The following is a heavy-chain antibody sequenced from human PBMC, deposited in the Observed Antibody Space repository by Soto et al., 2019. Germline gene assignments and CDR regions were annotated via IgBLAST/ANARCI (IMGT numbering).Heavy chain of an antibody. Sequence: SETLSLTCTVSGGSISSSSYYWGWIRQPPGKGLEWIGSIYYSGSTYYNPSLKSRVTISVDTSKNQFSLKLSSVTAADTAVYYCARQPLGYDFWSGYYPYYYYYGMDVWGQGTTVTVSS. CDR1: GGSISSSSYY. CDR3: ARQPLGYDFWSGYYPYYYYYGMDV. V-gene: IGHV4-39*01. CDR2: IYYSGST. J-gene: IGHJ6*02. D-gene: IGHD3-3*01.